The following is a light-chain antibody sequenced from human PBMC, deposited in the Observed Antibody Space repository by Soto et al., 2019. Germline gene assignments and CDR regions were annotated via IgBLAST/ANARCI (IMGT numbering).Light chain of an antibody. Sequence: IVLTQSPGILSLSPGERATLSCRSSQSVSGSYLAWYQQKPGQAPRLLIYGASSRATGIPDRFSGSGSGTDFTLTISRLEPEDFAVYYCQQYSSSPTWTFGQGTKVDIK. J-gene: IGKJ1*01. V-gene: IGKV3-20*01. CDR1: QSVSGSY. CDR2: GAS. CDR3: QQYSSSPTWT.